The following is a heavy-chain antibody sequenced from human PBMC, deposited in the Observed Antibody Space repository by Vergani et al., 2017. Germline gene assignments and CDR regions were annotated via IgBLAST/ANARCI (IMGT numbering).Heavy chain of an antibody. J-gene: IGHJ6*02. V-gene: IGHV4-39*01. D-gene: IGHD3-10*01. CDR2: IYYSGST. Sequence: QLQLQESGPGLVKPSETLSLTCTVSGGSISSSSYYWGWIRQPPGKGLEWIGSIYYSGSTYYNPSLKSRVTISVDTSKNQFSLKLSSVTAADTAVYYCARYWVRGRALTTFYYYGMDVWGQGTTVTVSS. CDR3: ARYWVRGRALTTFYYYGMDV. CDR1: GGSISSSSYY.